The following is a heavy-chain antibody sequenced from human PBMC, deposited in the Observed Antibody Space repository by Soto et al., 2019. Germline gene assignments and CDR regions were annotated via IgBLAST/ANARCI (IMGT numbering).Heavy chain of an antibody. J-gene: IGHJ4*02. D-gene: IGHD4-17*01. CDR3: ARGRDGGAAN. CDR2: IKPSGST. CDR1: GGSFSGYY. V-gene: IGHV4-34*01. Sequence: QVQLQQWGAGLLKPSETLSLTCAVYGGSFSGYYWRWIRQPPGKGLEWIGEIKPSGSTNYTPSLKSRVTMSGDTPKNQFSLKLTSVTAADTAVYYCARGRDGGAANWGQGTLVTVSS.